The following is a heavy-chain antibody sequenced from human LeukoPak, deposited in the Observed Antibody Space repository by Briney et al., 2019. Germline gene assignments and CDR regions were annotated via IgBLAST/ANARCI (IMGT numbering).Heavy chain of an antibody. Sequence: ASVKVSCKASGGTFSSYAISWVRQAPGQGLEWMGRIIPIFGTANYAQKFQGRVTITTDESTSTAYMELSSLRSENTAVYYCARVYYYGSGSYWNNWFDPWGQGTLVTDSS. CDR2: IIPIFGTA. CDR1: GGTFSSYA. V-gene: IGHV1-69*05. CDR3: ARVYYYGSGSYWNNWFDP. J-gene: IGHJ5*02. D-gene: IGHD3-10*01.